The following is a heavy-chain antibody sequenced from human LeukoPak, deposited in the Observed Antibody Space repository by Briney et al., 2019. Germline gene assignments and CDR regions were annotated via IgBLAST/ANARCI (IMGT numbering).Heavy chain of an antibody. CDR3: ARHIKSYYALHMDV. J-gene: IGHJ6*03. Sequence: GGSLRLSCAASGFTFSSYSMNWVRQAPGKGLEWVSSISSSSSYIYYADSVKGRFTISRDNAKNSLYLQMNSLRAEDTAVYYCARHIKSYYALHMDVWGKGTTVTISS. V-gene: IGHV3-21*01. CDR2: ISSSSSYI. D-gene: IGHD2-2*01. CDR1: GFTFSSYS.